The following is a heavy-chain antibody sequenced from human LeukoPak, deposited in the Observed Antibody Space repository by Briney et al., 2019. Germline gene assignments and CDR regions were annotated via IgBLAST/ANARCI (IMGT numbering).Heavy chain of an antibody. D-gene: IGHD6-6*01. CDR1: GFTFSNYG. V-gene: IGHV3-30*18. Sequence: GGSLRLSCAVSGFTFSNYGMHWVRQAPGKGLERLAVISYDGSKKYYADSVKGRFTISRDNSKNTLYLQMNSLRAEDTAVYYCAKAGGAYSSTYYFHYWGQGTLVTVSS. J-gene: IGHJ4*02. CDR3: AKAGGAYSSTYYFHY. CDR2: ISYDGSKK.